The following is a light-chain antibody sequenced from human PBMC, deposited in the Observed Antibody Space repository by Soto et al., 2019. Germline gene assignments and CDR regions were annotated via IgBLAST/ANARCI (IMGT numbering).Light chain of an antibody. CDR1: QSVTSN. CDR3: QQYSQWPLT. V-gene: IGKV3-15*01. J-gene: IGKJ4*01. CDR2: GVS. Sequence: IVMTQSPATLSVSPGERATLSCRASQSVTSNLAWYQQKPGQAPRLLMYGVSTRATGIPARFGGSGSATEFTLTISSLQSEDFAVYYGQQYSQWPLTFGGGTKVDIK.